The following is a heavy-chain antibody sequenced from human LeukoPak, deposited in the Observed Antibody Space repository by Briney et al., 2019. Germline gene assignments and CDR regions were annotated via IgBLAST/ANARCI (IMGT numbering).Heavy chain of an antibody. CDR2: IRYDGSNK. V-gene: IGHV3-30*02. D-gene: IGHD1-26*01. Sequence: PGGSLRLSCAASGFTFSSYGMHWVRQAPGKGLEWVAFIRYDGSNKYHADSVKGRFTISRDNAKNTLYLQMNSLRAEDTAVYYCARVARNRIGYFDYWGQGTLVTVSS. CDR3: ARVARNRIGYFDY. CDR1: GFTFSSYG. J-gene: IGHJ4*02.